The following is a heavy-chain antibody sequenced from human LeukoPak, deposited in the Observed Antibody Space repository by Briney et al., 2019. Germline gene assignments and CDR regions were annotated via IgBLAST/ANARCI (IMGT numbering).Heavy chain of an antibody. D-gene: IGHD2-2*01. Sequence: SETLSLTCTVSGYSISSGYYWGWIRQPPGKGLEWIGSIYHSGSTYYNPSLKSRVTISVDTSKNQFSLKLSSVTAADTAVYYCARGGVVPAVISFVMGYYYYYMDVWGKGTTVTVSS. CDR1: GYSISSGYY. V-gene: IGHV4-38-2*02. CDR2: IYHSGST. J-gene: IGHJ6*03. CDR3: ARGGVVPAVISFVMGYYYYYMDV.